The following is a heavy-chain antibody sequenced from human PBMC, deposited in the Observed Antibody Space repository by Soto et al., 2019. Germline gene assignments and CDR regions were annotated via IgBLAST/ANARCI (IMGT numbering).Heavy chain of an antibody. CDR2: ISAYNGNT. CDR1: GYTFTSYG. Sequence: QVQLVQSGAAVKKPGASVKVSCKASGYTFTSYGISWVRQAPGQGLEWMGWISAYNGNTNYAQKLQGRFTMTTDTPTSTADMELRSLRSDDTAGYYCARGIPAAMLPYYYYYYMDVWGKGTTVTVSS. V-gene: IGHV1-18*01. D-gene: IGHD2-2*01. CDR3: ARGIPAAMLPYYYYYYMDV. J-gene: IGHJ6*03.